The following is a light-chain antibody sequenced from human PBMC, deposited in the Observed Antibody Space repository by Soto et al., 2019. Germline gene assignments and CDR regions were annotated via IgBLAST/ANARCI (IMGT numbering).Light chain of an antibody. CDR3: QKYNSAPWR. CDR1: QSVSID. CDR2: GAS. V-gene: IGKV3-15*01. Sequence: ERVMTQSPATLSVSPGERATLSCRASQSVSIDLAWYQQTPGQAPRLLIYGASTRATGIPVRFSGSASGTDFTLTISSLQPEDVATYYCQKYNSAPWRFGQGSKVDIK. J-gene: IGKJ1*01.